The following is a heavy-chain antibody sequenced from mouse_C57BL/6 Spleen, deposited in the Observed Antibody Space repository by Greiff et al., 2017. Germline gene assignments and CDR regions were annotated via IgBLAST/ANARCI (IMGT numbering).Heavy chain of an antibody. Sequence: QVQLQQPGAELVRPGSSVKLSCKASGYTFTSYWMDWVKQRPGQGLEWIGNIYPSASETHYNQTFKDKATLTVDKSSSTAYMQLSSLTSEDSAVYYCARGGLRRNWYFDVWGTGTTVTVSS. J-gene: IGHJ1*03. D-gene: IGHD2-4*01. CDR1: GYTFTSYW. CDR2: IYPSASET. V-gene: IGHV1-61*01. CDR3: ARGGLRRNWYFDV.